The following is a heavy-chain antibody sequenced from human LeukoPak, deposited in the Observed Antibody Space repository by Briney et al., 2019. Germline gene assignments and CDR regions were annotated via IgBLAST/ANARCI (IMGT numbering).Heavy chain of an antibody. Sequence: GGSLRLSCAASGFTFSSYAMPWVRQAPGKGLEWVAVISYDGSNKYYADSVKGRFTISRDNSKNTLYLQMNSLRAEDTAVYYCAREAYYYDSSGYYPHGAFDIWGQGTMVTVSS. CDR3: AREAYYYDSSGYYPHGAFDI. V-gene: IGHV3-30-3*01. CDR2: ISYDGSNK. D-gene: IGHD3-22*01. CDR1: GFTFSSYA. J-gene: IGHJ3*02.